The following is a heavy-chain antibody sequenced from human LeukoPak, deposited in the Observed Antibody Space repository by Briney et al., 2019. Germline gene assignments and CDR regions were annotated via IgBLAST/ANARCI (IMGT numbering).Heavy chain of an antibody. Sequence: GASVKVSCTSSVYTCTSYGISWVRQAPGQGPEWMGWISAYNGNTNYAQKLQGRVTMTTDTSPSTAYMELRSLRSDDTAVYYCARDLGGLGCSSTSGYGGNWFDPWGEGTLVTVSS. J-gene: IGHJ5*02. D-gene: IGHD2-2*01. CDR2: ISAYNGNT. CDR1: VYTCTSYG. CDR3: ARDLGGLGCSSTSGYGGNWFDP. V-gene: IGHV1-18*01.